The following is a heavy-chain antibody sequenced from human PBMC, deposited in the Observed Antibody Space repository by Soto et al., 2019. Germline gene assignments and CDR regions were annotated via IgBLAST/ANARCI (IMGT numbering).Heavy chain of an antibody. CDR3: TRDGDGRMTTNPYYYYGMDV. CDR1: GGSISGYY. J-gene: IGHJ6*02. D-gene: IGHD2-21*02. V-gene: IGHV4-59*01. Sequence: SETLSLTCTVSGGSISGYYWSWIRQPPGKGLEWIGNVYYSGGAKYNPSVKRRVSISVDTSKNQFSLNLSSVTAADTAVYYCTRDGDGRMTTNPYYYYGMDVWGPGITVTSP. CDR2: VYYSGGA.